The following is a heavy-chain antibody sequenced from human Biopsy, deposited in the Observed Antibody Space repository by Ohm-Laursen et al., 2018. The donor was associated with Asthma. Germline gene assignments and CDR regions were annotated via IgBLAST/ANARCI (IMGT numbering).Heavy chain of an antibody. CDR2: IYSGRTS. CDR1: GFAVSRDH. V-gene: IGHV3-53*01. D-gene: IGHD3-22*01. J-gene: IGHJ4*02. CDR3: ARGDSSNWSHYYFDY. Sequence: GSLRLSCSASGFAVSRDHMFWVRQAPGKGLEWVSVIYSGRTSHTADSVRGRFTISRDYSKNTLYLQIHSLRAEDTAVYYCARGDSSNWSHYYFDYWGQGTLVTVSS.